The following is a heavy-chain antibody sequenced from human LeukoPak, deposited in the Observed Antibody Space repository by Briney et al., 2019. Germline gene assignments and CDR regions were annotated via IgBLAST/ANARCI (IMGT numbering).Heavy chain of an antibody. D-gene: IGHD3-10*01. CDR2: IYPGDSDT. CDR1: GYSFTSYW. V-gene: IGHV5-51*01. J-gene: IGHJ4*02. Sequence: GESLKISCKGSGYSFTSYWIGWVRQMPGKGLEWMGIIYPGDSDTRYSPSFQGQVTISADKSISTAYLQWSSLKASDTAMYYCARQGTSYYYGSGSYSPIDYWGQGTLVTVSS. CDR3: ARQGTSYYYGSGSYSPIDY.